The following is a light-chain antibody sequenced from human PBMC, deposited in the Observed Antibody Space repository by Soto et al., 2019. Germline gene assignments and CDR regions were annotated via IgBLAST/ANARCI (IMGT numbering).Light chain of an antibody. CDR3: QQSYS. CDR1: QSISSY. V-gene: IGKV1-39*01. CDR2: AAS. Sequence: DIQMTQSPSSLSASVGDRVTITGRASQSISSYLNWYQQKPGKAPKVLIYAASSLQSGVPSRFSGSGSGTDFTLTISNLQPEDFETYYCQQSYSFGQGTKMEIK. J-gene: IGKJ1*01.